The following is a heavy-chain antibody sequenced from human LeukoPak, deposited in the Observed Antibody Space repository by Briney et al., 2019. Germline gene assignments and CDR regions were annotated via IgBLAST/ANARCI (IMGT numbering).Heavy chain of an antibody. D-gene: IGHD3-22*01. CDR1: GFTFSNYW. Sequence: GGSLRLSCAASGFTFSNYWMHWVRQAPGKGLVWVSRINSYGINTSYADSVKGRFTISRDNAKKTLNLQMNSLRAEDTAVYYCARDLGQYYDTSDNWFDPWGQGTLVTVSS. CDR3: ARDLGQYYDTSDNWFDP. CDR2: INSYGINT. V-gene: IGHV3-74*01. J-gene: IGHJ5*02.